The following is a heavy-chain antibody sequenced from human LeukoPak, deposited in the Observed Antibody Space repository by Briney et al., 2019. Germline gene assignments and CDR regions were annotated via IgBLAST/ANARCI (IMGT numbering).Heavy chain of an antibody. D-gene: IGHD3-22*01. CDR2: IKQDGSEK. Sequence: GGSLRLSCAASGFTFSSYWMSWVRQAPGKGLEWVANIKQDGSEKYYVDSVKGRFTISRDNAKNSLYLQMSSLRAEDTAVYYCASDSSGYYPDAFDIWGQGTMVTVSS. CDR3: ASDSSGYYPDAFDI. J-gene: IGHJ3*02. V-gene: IGHV3-7*01. CDR1: GFTFSSYW.